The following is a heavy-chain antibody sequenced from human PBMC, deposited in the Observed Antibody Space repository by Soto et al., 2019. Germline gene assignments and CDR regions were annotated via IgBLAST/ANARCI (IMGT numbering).Heavy chain of an antibody. CDR2: INHSGST. V-gene: IGHV4-34*01. J-gene: IGHJ5*02. CDR1: GGSFSGYY. CDR3: ARDGYNLFDP. Sequence: SETLSLTCAVYGGSFSGYYWSWIRQPPGKGLEWIGEINHSGSTNYNPSLKSRVTISVDTSKNQFSLKLSSVTAADTAVYYCARDGYNLFDPCGQGTLVTVSS.